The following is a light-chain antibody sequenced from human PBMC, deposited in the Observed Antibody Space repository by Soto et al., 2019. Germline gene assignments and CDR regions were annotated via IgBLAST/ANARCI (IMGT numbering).Light chain of an antibody. J-gene: IGKJ5*01. V-gene: IGKV1-9*01. CDR1: QGISGY. CDR2: DAS. Sequence: IQLTQSPSSLSASVGDRVTITFRASQGISGYLAWYQQKPGKVPKLLIYDASTLRSGVPSRFSGTGSGTDFTLTISSLQPEDFATYYCQQLNSYPITFGQGTRLEIK. CDR3: QQLNSYPIT.